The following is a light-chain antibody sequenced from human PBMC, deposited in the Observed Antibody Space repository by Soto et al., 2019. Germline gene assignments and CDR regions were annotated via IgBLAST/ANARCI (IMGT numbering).Light chain of an antibody. Sequence: VLTQPPSASGSPGQSVTISCTGTSSDVGGYDYVSWYQQHPGKAPKLMIFEVTKRPSGVPNRFSGSKSGNTASLTVSGLQAEDEADYYCTSYAGSNTPYVFGTGTKVTVL. CDR3: TSYAGSNTPYV. CDR1: SSDVGGYDY. J-gene: IGLJ1*01. V-gene: IGLV2-8*01. CDR2: EVT.